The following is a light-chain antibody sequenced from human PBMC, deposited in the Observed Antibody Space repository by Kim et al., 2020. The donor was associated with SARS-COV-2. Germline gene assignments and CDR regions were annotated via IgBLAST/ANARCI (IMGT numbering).Light chain of an antibody. Sequence: DIVMTQSPLSLPVILGEPASISCRSRQSLLYSNGYNYLGWYLQKPGQSPQLLVYLASIRASGVPDRFSGSGSGTDFTLKISRMEAEDVGIYYCVQGLHTPQTFGPGTKVDIK. V-gene: IGKV2-28*01. CDR3: VQGLHTPQT. CDR2: LAS. J-gene: IGKJ3*01. CDR1: QSLLYSNGYNY.